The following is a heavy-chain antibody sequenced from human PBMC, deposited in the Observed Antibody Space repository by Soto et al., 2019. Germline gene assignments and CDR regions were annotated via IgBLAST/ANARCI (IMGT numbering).Heavy chain of an antibody. V-gene: IGHV4-30-2*01. CDR3: ARLRPVGYVFKLANWFDP. J-gene: IGHJ5*02. D-gene: IGHD5-12*01. CDR1: GGSISSGGYS. CDR2: INHSGST. Sequence: SETLSLTCAVSGGSISSGGYSWSWIRQPPGKGLEWIGYINHSGSTNYNPSLKSRVTISVDTSKNQFSLKLSSVTAADTAVYYCARLRPVGYVFKLANWFDPWGQGTLVTVSS.